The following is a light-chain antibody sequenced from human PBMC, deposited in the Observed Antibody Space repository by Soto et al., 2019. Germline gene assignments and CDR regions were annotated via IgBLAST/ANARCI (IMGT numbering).Light chain of an antibody. Sequence: MTQSPSTLSGPVGDRVTITCRASQTISSWLAWYQQKPGKAPKLLIYKASTLKSGVPSRFSGSGSGTEFTLTISSLQPDDFATYYCQHYNSYLEAFGQGTKVDI. CDR3: QHYNSYLEA. CDR2: KAS. V-gene: IGKV1-5*03. J-gene: IGKJ1*01. CDR1: QTISSW.